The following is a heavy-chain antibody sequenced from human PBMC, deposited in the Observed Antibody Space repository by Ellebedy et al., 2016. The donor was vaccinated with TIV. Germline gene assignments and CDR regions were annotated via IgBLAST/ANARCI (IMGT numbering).Heavy chain of an antibody. CDR3: AKGRYGSHSYGMDV. Sequence: GESLKISXAASGFTFSSYAMSWVRQAPGKGLEWVSAISGSGGSTYYADSVKGRFTISRDNSKNSLYLQMNSLRTEDTALYYCAKGRYGSHSYGMDVWGQGTTVTVSS. V-gene: IGHV3-23*01. CDR1: GFTFSSYA. J-gene: IGHJ6*02. D-gene: IGHD3-10*01. CDR2: ISGSGGST.